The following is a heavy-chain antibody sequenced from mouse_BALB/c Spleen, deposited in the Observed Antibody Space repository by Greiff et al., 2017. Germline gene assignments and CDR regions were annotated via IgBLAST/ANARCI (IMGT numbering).Heavy chain of an antibody. J-gene: IGHJ4*01. Sequence: EVQLVESGGGLVQPGGSRKLSCAASGFTFSSFGMHWVRQAPEKGLEWVAYISSGSSTIYYADTVKGRFTISRDNPKNTLFLQMTSLRSEDTAMYYCARKLRGYYAMDYWGQGTSVTVSS. CDR3: ARKLRGYYAMDY. CDR1: GFTFSSFG. D-gene: IGHD1-1*01. CDR2: ISSGSSTI. V-gene: IGHV5-17*02.